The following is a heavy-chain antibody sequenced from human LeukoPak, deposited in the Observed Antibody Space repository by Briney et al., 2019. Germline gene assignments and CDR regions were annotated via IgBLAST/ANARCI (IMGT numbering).Heavy chain of an antibody. CDR2: ISAYNGNT. D-gene: IGHD3-22*01. V-gene: IGHV1-18*01. CDR1: GYTITSYG. CDR3: ARGPTLVGSGYDAFDI. J-gene: IGHJ3*02. Sequence: ASVKVSCKTSGYTITSYGISWVRQAPGQELEGMGWISAYNGNTNYAQKLQGRVTMTTDTSTSTAYMELRSLRSDDTAVYYCARGPTLVGSGYDAFDIWGQGTMVTVSS.